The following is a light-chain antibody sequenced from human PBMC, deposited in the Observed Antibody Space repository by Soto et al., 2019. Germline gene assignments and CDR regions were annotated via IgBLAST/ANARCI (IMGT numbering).Light chain of an antibody. Sequence: AIRVTQSPSSLCASRLERVTMTCRASQGISSYLAWYQQKPGKAPKLLIYAASSRATGIPVRFSGSGSGTEFTLTISSLQSEDFAVYYCQQYNNWPLTFGQGTRLEIK. CDR3: QQYNNWPLT. CDR1: QGISSY. J-gene: IGKJ5*01. V-gene: IGKV1-8*01. CDR2: AAS.